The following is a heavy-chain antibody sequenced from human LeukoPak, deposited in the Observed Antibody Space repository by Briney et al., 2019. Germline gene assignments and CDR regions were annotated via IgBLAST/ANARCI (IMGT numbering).Heavy chain of an antibody. J-gene: IGHJ6*04. CDR2: ISSSGSTI. Sequence: PGGSLRLSCAASGFTFSSYEMNWVREAPGKGLEGVSYISSSGSTIYYADSVKGRFTNSRDNAKNALYLQMNSLRAEDTAVYYCAELGITMIGGVWGKGTTVTISS. V-gene: IGHV3-48*03. CDR3: AELGITMIGGV. CDR1: GFTFSSYE. D-gene: IGHD3-10*02.